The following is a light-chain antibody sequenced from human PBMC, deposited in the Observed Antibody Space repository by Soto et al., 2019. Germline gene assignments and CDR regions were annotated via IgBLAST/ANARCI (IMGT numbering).Light chain of an antibody. J-gene: IGKJ1*01. V-gene: IGKV1-5*01. Sequence: DIQMTQSPSTLSASVGERVTFSCRASQNISSWLAWYQQKPGKAPKLLIYDASTLESGVPSRFRGSGAGTEFTLTISRLQPNDLATYYCQQYNSYSWTFGQGTKVEIK. CDR1: QNISSW. CDR2: DAS. CDR3: QQYNSYSWT.